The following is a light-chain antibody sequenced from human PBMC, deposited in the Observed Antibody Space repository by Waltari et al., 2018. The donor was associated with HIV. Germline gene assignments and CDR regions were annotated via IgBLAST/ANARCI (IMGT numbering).Light chain of an antibody. Sequence: QSVLTQPPSVSGAPGQRVTISCTGSSSNIGAGYDVNWYQELPGTAPKLLIYNNSNRPSGVPDRFSGSKSGTSASLAITGLQAEDEADYYCQSYDSSLSGSDVFRTGTKVTVL. J-gene: IGLJ1*01. CDR3: QSYDSSLSGSDV. CDR2: NNS. V-gene: IGLV1-40*01. CDR1: SSNIGAGYD.